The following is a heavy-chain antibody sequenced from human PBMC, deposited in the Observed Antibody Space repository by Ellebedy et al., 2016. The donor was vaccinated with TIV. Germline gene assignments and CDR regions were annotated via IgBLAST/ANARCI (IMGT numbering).Heavy chain of an antibody. V-gene: IGHV4-61*01. J-gene: IGHJ4*02. CDR2: TYHSGS. CDR1: GGSASSGSYY. Sequence: MPSETLSLTCTVSGGSASSGSYYWTWIRQPPGKGLEWIGYTYHSGSRYAPSLKSRVTMSVDASQHQFSLKMTSVTEVDTALYYCAREDWETSNLDSWGLGVLVTVSS. D-gene: IGHD3/OR15-3a*01. CDR3: AREDWETSNLDS.